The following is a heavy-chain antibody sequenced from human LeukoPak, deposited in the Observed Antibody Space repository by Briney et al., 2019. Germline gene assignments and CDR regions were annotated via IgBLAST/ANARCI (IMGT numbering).Heavy chain of an antibody. V-gene: IGHV3-30*02. CDR3: ARDWALTK. CDR1: AFRFSSYG. CDR2: IRSDSSNQ. J-gene: IGHJ4*02. D-gene: IGHD3/OR15-3a*01. Sequence: GGSLRLSCAASAFRFSSYGMHWVRQAPGKGPEWVAFIRSDSSNQYYADSVKGRFTISRDNSKNTLYLEMNSLRAEDTAVYYCARDWALTKWGQGTLVTVSS.